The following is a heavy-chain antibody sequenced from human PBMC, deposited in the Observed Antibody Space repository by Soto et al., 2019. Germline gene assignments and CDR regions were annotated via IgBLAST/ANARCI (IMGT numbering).Heavy chain of an antibody. CDR3: AKDREGVAGYNWFAP. CDR2: ISANGDTT. D-gene: IGHD6-19*01. J-gene: IGHJ5*02. CDR1: GFTFRMFA. V-gene: IGHV3-23*01. Sequence: GGSLRLSCAASGFTFRMFAMSWVRQAPGKGLEWVSSISANGDTTYYADSVKGRFIISRDNSKNTLHLQMNSLGVEDTAVYYCAKDREGVAGYNWFAPWGQGTLVTVSS.